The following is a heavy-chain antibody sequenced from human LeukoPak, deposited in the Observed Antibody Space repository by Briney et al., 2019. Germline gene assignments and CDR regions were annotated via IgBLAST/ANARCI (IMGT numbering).Heavy chain of an antibody. CDR3: ARDLNDYGDYESNY. Sequence: ASVKVSCKVSGYTLTELSMHWVRQAPGKGLEWMGGFDPEDGETIYAQKFQGRVTITADESTSTAYMELSSLRSEDTAVYYCARDLNDYGDYESNYWGQGTLVTVSS. D-gene: IGHD4-17*01. V-gene: IGHV1-24*01. CDR1: GYTLTELS. J-gene: IGHJ4*02. CDR2: FDPEDGET.